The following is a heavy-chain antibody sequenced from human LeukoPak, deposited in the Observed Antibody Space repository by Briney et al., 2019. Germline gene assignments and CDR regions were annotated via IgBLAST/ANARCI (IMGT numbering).Heavy chain of an antibody. CDR3: ARVLVVPISADYLDY. CDR2: IYPGGNT. CDR1: GFTVSSNY. V-gene: IGHV3-53*01. Sequence: GGSLRLSCAVSGFTVSSNYMSWVRQAPGKGLEWLSVIYPGGNTYYLDSVKGRFTISRDNSKNTLYLQMNSLRVEDTAVYYCARVLVVPISADYLDYWGQGTLVTVSS. D-gene: IGHD2-2*01. J-gene: IGHJ4*02.